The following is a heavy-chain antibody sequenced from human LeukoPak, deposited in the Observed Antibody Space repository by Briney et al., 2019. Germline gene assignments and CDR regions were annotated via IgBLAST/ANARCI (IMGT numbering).Heavy chain of an antibody. J-gene: IGHJ4*02. CDR2: IKSDGSGT. Sequence: PGGSLRLSCAASGFTFSTYWMHWVRQAPGKGLVWVPRIKSDGSGTSYADSVKGRFTISRDNAKNTLYLQMNSLRAEDTAVYYCARDQGWGRIDYWGQGTLVTVSS. V-gene: IGHV3-74*01. CDR1: GFTFSTYW. D-gene: IGHD2-15*01. CDR3: ARDQGWGRIDY.